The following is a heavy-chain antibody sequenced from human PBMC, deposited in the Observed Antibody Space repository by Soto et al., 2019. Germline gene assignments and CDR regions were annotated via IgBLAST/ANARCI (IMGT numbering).Heavy chain of an antibody. CDR2: ISWNSGSI. Sequence: PGGSLGLSCAASGFTFDYYAMHWARQSPGKGLEWVSGISWNSGSIGYADSVKGRFTISRDNAKNSLYLQMNSLRAEDTALYYCAKDLQWELLLAFDIWGQGTMVTVSS. CDR1: GFTFDYYA. CDR3: AKDLQWELLLAFDI. J-gene: IGHJ3*02. D-gene: IGHD1-26*01. V-gene: IGHV3-9*01.